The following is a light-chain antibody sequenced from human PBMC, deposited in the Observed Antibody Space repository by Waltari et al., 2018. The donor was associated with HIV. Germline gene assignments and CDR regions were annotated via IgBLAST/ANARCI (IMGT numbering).Light chain of an antibody. CDR3: CSFAGSSTFAV. J-gene: IGLJ2*01. CDR2: DVT. Sequence: LSQPRSMSGSPGQSVTISCTGTSTDVGSYNYVSWYQQHPGKAPKLIIYDVTKRPSGVPDRFSGSKSGITASLTISGLQSEDEADYHCCSFAGSSTFAVFGGGTKLTVL. V-gene: IGLV2-11*01. CDR1: STDVGSYNY.